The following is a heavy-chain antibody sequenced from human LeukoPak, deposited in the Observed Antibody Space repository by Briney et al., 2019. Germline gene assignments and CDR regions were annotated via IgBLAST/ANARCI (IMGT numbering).Heavy chain of an antibody. V-gene: IGHV3-23*01. CDR3: AEYGDAFDI. J-gene: IGHJ3*02. Sequence: SGGSLRLSCAASGFTFSSYAMSWVRQAPGKGLEWVSSISSGGISTNYADSVKGRFTISRDNSKNTLYLQMNSLRAEDTPVYYCAEYGDAFDIWGQGTMVTVSS. CDR1: GFTFSSYA. D-gene: IGHD4-17*01. CDR2: ISSGGIST.